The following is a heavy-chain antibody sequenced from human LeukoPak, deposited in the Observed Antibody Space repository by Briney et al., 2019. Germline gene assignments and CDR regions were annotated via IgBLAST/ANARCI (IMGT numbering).Heavy chain of an antibody. Sequence: SETLSLTCAVYGVSFRGYYWSWLRQPPGTGLEWIGEVNHSGSTNYNPSLKSRVTISEDTSKNQFSLKLSSVTAADTAVYYCARGGNIWSGLLGRNWFDPWGQGTLVTVSS. V-gene: IGHV4-34*01. CDR3: ARGGNIWSGLLGRNWFDP. CDR1: GVSFRGYY. CDR2: VNHSGST. J-gene: IGHJ5*02. D-gene: IGHD3-3*01.